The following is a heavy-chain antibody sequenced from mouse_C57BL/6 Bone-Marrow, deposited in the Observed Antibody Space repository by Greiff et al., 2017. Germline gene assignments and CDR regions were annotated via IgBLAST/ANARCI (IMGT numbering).Heavy chain of an antibody. CDR1: GFNIKDSY. D-gene: IGHD2-3*01. V-gene: IGHV14-2*01. J-gene: IGHJ2*01. CDR2: IDPEDGET. Sequence: VQLLQSGAELVKPGASVKLSCTASGFNIKDSYIHWVQQRTEQGLEWIGRIDPEDGETKYAPKFQDKATITADTSSNTAYLQLSSLTSEDTDVYYCTRSLGYYSTNYWGQGTTLTVSS. CDR3: TRSLGYYSTNY.